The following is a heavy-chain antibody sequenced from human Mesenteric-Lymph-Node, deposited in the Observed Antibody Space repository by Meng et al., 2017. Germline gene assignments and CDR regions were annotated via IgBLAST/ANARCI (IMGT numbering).Heavy chain of an antibody. D-gene: IGHD1-26*01. Sequence: GESLKISCAASGFTFSSFAMSWVRQAPGKGLEWVSTLSGSPFGDSGGSTDYADSVKGRFTISRDNSKNMLYLQMISPRAEDTAIYYCAKDRVVESTGDAFDIWGQGAMVTVSS. CDR1: GFTFSSFA. V-gene: IGHV3-23*01. CDR2: LSGSPFGDSGGST. J-gene: IGHJ3*02. CDR3: AKDRVVESTGDAFDI.